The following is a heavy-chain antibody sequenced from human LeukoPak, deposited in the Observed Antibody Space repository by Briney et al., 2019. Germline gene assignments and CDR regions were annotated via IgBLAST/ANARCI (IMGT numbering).Heavy chain of an antibody. Sequence: GGSLRLSCAASGFSFSDYYMNWIRQAPGKGLEWVSYISNSGNTIYYADSVRGRFTISTDNAKNTLYLQMDSLRAEDTAVYYCAKATESSGYYYVSPDAFDIWGQGTMVTVSS. CDR1: GFSFSDYY. J-gene: IGHJ3*02. V-gene: IGHV3-11*01. CDR3: AKATESSGYYYVSPDAFDI. D-gene: IGHD3-22*01. CDR2: ISNSGNTI.